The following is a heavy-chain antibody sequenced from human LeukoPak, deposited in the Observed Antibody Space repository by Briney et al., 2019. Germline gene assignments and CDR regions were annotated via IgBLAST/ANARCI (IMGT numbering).Heavy chain of an antibody. V-gene: IGHV3-66*01. D-gene: IGHD2-15*01. CDR1: GFTVTNNY. Sequence: GGSLRLSCVASGFTVTNNYMSWVRQAPGKGLEWVSVIYSGGSTYYADSVKGRFTIFRDNSKNTLYLQMNSLRAEDTSMYYCARWATRPNDAFDIWGQGTMVTVSS. J-gene: IGHJ3*02. CDR3: ARWATRPNDAFDI. CDR2: IYSGGST.